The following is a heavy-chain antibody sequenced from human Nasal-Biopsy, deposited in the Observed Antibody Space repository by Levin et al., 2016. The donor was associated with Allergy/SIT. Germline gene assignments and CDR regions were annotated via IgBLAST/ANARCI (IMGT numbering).Heavy chain of an antibody. J-gene: IGHJ3*02. D-gene: IGHD3-10*01. CDR2: LSGSGGST. Sequence: GESLKISCVASGFTLEDYSMHWVRQAPGKGLEWVSSLSGSGGSTYYADSVKGRFTISRDNSKNTLYLQMNSLRAEDTAMYYCARDPRFGDLYGAFDIWGQGTMVTVSS. CDR3: ARDPRFGDLYGAFDI. CDR1: GFTLEDYS. V-gene: IGHV3-23*01.